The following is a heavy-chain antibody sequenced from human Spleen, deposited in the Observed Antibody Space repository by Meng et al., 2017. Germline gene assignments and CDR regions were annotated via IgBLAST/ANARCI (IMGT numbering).Heavy chain of an antibody. D-gene: IGHD1-14*01. Sequence: QVQLVESGGVVVQPGRSLILSGAASGFTFSTYAMHWLRQAPGKGLEWVAVISSDGSNKNYGDSAKGRFTISRDNSKNTLYLQMNSLRAEDTAVYYCAKAAARLTYYFDYWGQGTLVTVSS. CDR2: ISSDGSNK. J-gene: IGHJ4*02. CDR3: AKAAARLTYYFDY. CDR1: GFTFSTYA. V-gene: IGHV3-30-3*01.